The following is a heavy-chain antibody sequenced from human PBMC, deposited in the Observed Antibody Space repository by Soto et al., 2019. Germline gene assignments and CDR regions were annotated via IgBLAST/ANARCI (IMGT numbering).Heavy chain of an antibody. Sequence: SETLSLTCAVYGGSFSGYYWSWIRQPPGKGLEWIGEINHSGSTNYNPSLKSRVTISVDTSKNQFSLKLSSVTAADTAVYYCAREDVMRIQPRNYYYYGMDVWGQGTTVTVSS. J-gene: IGHJ6*02. CDR3: AREDVMRIQPRNYYYYGMDV. CDR2: INHSGST. CDR1: GGSFSGYY. V-gene: IGHV4-34*01. D-gene: IGHD5-18*01.